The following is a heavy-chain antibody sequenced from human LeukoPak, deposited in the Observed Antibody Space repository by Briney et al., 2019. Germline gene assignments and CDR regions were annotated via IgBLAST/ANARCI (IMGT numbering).Heavy chain of an antibody. V-gene: IGHV3-30*02. D-gene: IGHD6-6*01. J-gene: IGHJ5*02. Sequence: GGSLRLSCAASGFTFSYYWMSWVRQAPGKGLEWVAFIRYDGSNKYYADSVKGRFTISRDNSKNTLYLQMNSLRAEDTAVYYCAKDSSFYSSSSRNWFDPWGQGTLVTVSS. CDR2: IRYDGSNK. CDR3: AKDSSFYSSSSRNWFDP. CDR1: GFTFSYYW.